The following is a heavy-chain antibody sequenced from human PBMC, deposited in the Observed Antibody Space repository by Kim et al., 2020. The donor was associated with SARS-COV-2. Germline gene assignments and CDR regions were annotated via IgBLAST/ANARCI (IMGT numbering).Heavy chain of an antibody. D-gene: IGHD2-21*02. Sequence: TRSLKGRATISIDTSKDQFSLNLSSVTAADTAVYYCARASDVVVTANFDYWGQGTLVTVSS. J-gene: IGHJ4*02. V-gene: IGHV4-34*04. CDR3: ARASDVVVTANFDY.